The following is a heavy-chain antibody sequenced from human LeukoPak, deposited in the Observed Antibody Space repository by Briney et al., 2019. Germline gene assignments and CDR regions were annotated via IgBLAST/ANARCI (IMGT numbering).Heavy chain of an antibody. D-gene: IGHD5-18*01. CDR2: IKQDGSEK. V-gene: IGHV3-7*01. CDR1: GFTFSSYG. CDR3: ARSAAMVTGRFDY. J-gene: IGHJ4*02. Sequence: GGSLRLSCAASGFTFSSYGMSWVRQAPGKGLEWVANIKQDGSEKYYVDSVKGRFTISRDNAKNSLYLQMNSLRAEDTAVYYCARSAAMVTGRFDYWGQGTLVTVSS.